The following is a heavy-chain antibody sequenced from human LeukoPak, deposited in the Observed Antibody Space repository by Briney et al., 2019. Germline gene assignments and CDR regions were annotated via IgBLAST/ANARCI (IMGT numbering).Heavy chain of an antibody. D-gene: IGHD2-2*01. J-gene: IGHJ5*02. V-gene: IGHV3-66*02. CDR3: ARESRRCSSTSCYENWFDP. CDR2: IYSGGST. Sequence: GGSLRLSCAAFGFTVSSNYMSWVRQAPGKGLEWVSVIYSGGSTYYADSVKGRFTISRDNSKNTLYLQMNSLRAEDTAVYYCARESRRCSSTSCYENWFDPWGQGTLVTVSS. CDR1: GFTVSSNY.